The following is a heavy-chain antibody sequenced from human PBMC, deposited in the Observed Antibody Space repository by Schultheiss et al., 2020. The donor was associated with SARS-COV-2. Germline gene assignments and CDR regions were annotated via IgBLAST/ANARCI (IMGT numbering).Heavy chain of an antibody. J-gene: IGHJ6*02. CDR1: GGSISSYY. D-gene: IGHD5-12*01. CDR3: ARQYSGYDWNYYYYGMDV. CDR2: INHSGST. Sequence: SETLSLTCTVSGGSISSYYWSWIRQPPGKGLEWIGEINHSGSTNYNPSLKSRLTISVDTSKNQFSLKLSSVTAADTAVYYCARQYSGYDWNYYYYGMDVWGQGTTVTVSS. V-gene: IGHV4-34*01.